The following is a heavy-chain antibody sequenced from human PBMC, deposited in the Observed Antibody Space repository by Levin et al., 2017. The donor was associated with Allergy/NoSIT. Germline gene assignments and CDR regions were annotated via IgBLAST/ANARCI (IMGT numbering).Heavy chain of an antibody. J-gene: IGHJ6*02. V-gene: IGHV1-69*13. CDR1: GGTFSSYA. CDR2: IIPIFGTA. CDR3: SRPKSSPPHYYYGMDG. Sequence: ASVKVSCKASGGTFSSYAISWVRQAPGQGLEWMGGIIPIFGTANYAQKFQGRVTITADESTSTAYMELSSLRSEDTAVYYCSRPKSSPPHYYYGMDGWGQGTTVTVSS. D-gene: IGHD6-13*01.